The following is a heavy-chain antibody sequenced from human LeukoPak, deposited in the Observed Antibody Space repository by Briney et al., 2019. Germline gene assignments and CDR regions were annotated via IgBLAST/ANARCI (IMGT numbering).Heavy chain of an antibody. J-gene: IGHJ6*02. CDR1: GGSFNNYA. Sequence: SVKVSCKASGGSFNNYAINWVRQAPGQGLEWMGRIIPSLEIVNYARKFQGRVTITADTSTNTAYMHLSSLKADDTAIFYCAKVLWFGGAYYHYGMDVWGQGTTVSVTS. V-gene: IGHV1-69*04. CDR3: AKVLWFGGAYYHYGMDV. CDR2: IIPSLEIV. D-gene: IGHD3-10*01.